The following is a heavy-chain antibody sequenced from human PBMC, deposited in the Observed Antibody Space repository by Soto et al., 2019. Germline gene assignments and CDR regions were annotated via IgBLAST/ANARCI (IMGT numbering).Heavy chain of an antibody. CDR1: GFTISSDS. D-gene: IGHD3-9*01. Sequence: LRLSCAASGFTISSDSMNWVRQAPGKGLEWVSSISSSSSYIYYADSVKGRFTISRDNAKNSLYLQMNSLRAEDTAVYYCARVILTGYYYYYGMDVWGQGTTGTVSS. CDR2: ISSSSSYI. V-gene: IGHV3-21*01. J-gene: IGHJ6*02. CDR3: ARVILTGYYYYYGMDV.